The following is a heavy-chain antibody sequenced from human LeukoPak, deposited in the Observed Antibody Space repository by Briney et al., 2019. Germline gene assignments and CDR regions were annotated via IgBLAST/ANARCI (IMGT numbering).Heavy chain of an antibody. V-gene: IGHV1-69*05. J-gene: IGHJ4*02. CDR3: ARAVSVGDTAIVL. CDR1: GGTFSSYA. CDR2: IIPIFGTA. D-gene: IGHD5-18*01. Sequence: SVKVSCKASGGTFSSYAISWVRQAPGQGLEWMGRIIPIFGTANYAQKFQGRVMITTDESTSTAYMELSSLRSEDTAVYYCARAVSVGDTAIVLWGQGTLVTVSS.